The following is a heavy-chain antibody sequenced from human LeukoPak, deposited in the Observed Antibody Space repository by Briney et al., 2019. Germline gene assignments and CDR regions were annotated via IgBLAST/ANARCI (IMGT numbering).Heavy chain of an antibody. CDR2: ISYDGSNK. Sequence: GGSLRLSCAASGFTFSSYAMNWVRQAPGKGLEWVAVISYDGSNKYYAGSVKGRFTISRDNSKNTLYLQMNSLRAEDTAVYYCAKDQGNAWGQGTLVTVSS. CDR3: AKDQGNA. J-gene: IGHJ5*02. CDR1: GFTFSSYA. V-gene: IGHV3-30*18.